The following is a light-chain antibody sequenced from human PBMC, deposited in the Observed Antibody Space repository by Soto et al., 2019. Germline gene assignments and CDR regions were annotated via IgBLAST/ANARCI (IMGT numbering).Light chain of an antibody. CDR2: EVS. J-gene: IGKJ3*01. CDR3: QQRINWPAT. CDR1: QSVNGF. Sequence: ETLLTQSPATLSLSPGERATLSCRASQSVNGFLAWYQQRPGQAPRLLIYEVSYRAAGIPTRFSGSGSGTAYTLTISSLEPEDFAVYYCQQRINWPATFGPGTKVEIK. V-gene: IGKV3-11*01.